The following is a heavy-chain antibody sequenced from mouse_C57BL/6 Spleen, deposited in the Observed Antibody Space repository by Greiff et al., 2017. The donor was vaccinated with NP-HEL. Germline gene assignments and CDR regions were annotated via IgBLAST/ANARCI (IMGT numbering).Heavy chain of an antibody. Sequence: DVQLQESGGGLVKPGGSLKLSCAASGFTFSSYAMSWVRQTPEKRLEWVATISDGGSYTYYPDNVKGRFTISRDNAKNNLYLQMSHLKSEDTAMYYCARDRDYYGSSYRYFDVWGTGTTVTVSS. CDR3: ARDRDYYGSSYRYFDV. CDR2: ISDGGSYT. J-gene: IGHJ1*03. CDR1: GFTFSSYA. V-gene: IGHV5-4*01. D-gene: IGHD1-1*01.